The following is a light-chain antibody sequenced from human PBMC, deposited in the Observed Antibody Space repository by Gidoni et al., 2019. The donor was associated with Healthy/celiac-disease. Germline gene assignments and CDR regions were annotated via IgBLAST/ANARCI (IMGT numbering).Light chain of an antibody. Sequence: EIVLTQSPATLSLSPGERATLSCRASQSVSRLLIYDASNRATGIPARFSGSGSGTDFTLTISSLEPEDFAVYYCQQRSNWPKTFGQGTQVEIK. CDR3: QQRSNWPKT. J-gene: IGKJ1*01. CDR2: DAS. CDR1: QSVSR. V-gene: IGKV3-11*01.